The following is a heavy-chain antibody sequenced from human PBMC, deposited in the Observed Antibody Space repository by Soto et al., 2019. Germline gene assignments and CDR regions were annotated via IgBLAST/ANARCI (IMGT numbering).Heavy chain of an antibody. CDR1: GFTFSSYA. CDR2: IGSAGDA. J-gene: IGHJ4*02. D-gene: IGHD7-27*01. CDR3: ARGYLGSFDY. V-gene: IGHV3-13*01. Sequence: WGSLRVSCAASGFTFSSYAVHWVRQPTGKGLEWVSVIGSAGDAYYPGSVKGRFTISRENAKNSLYLQMNSLRAEDTAVYYCARGYLGSFDYWGQGTLVTVSS.